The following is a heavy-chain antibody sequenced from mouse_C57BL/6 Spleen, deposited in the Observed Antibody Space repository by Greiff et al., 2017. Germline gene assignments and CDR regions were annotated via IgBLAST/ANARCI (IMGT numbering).Heavy chain of an antibody. D-gene: IGHD1-1*01. CDR2: IDPGDGDT. V-gene: IGHV14-2*01. Sequence: VQLQQSGAELVKPGASVKLSCTASGYTFTDYYMHWVKQRTEQGLEWIGKIDPGDGDTKYTPKFQGKATVTADTSSNTAYLQLSSLTSEDTAVYYCARYGTTDMDDWGQGTSVTVSS. J-gene: IGHJ4*01. CDR1: GYTFTDYY. CDR3: ARYGTTDMDD.